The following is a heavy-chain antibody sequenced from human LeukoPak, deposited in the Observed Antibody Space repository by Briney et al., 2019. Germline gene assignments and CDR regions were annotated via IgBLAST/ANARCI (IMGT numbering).Heavy chain of an antibody. J-gene: IGHJ5*02. V-gene: IGHV1-2*02. Sequence: ASVNVSCKAPGYTFIDYYIHWVRQAPGQGLEWMGWINPRSGGTNYAQNFQGRVTMTRDTSLSTAYMELNRLTFDDTAVYYCARVTANHASWLDPWGQGTLVTVSS. CDR3: ARVTANHASWLDP. D-gene: IGHD1-14*01. CDR1: GYTFIDYY. CDR2: INPRSGGT.